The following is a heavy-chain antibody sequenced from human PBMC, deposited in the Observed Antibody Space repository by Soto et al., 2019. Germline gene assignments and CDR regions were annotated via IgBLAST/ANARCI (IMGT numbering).Heavy chain of an antibody. CDR1: GYTFTSYY. J-gene: IGHJ6*02. CDR2: MNPNSGNT. D-gene: IGHD3-10*01. Sequence: ASVNVSCKSSGYTFTSYYINWVRQATGQGLEWMGWMNPNSGNTGYAQKFQGRVTMTRNTSISTAYMELSSLRSEDTAVYYCARGAFGVRAYGMDVWGQGTTVTVSS. CDR3: ARGAFGVRAYGMDV. V-gene: IGHV1-8*01.